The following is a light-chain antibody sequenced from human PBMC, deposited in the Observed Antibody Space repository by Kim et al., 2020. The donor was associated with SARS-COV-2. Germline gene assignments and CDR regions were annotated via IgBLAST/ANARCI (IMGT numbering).Light chain of an antibody. CDR1: SLRSYY. CDR3: NSRDSSGNHLGVV. Sequence: LGQTVRITCQGDSLRSYYASWYQQKPGQAPVLVIYGKNNRPSGIPDRFSGSSSGNTASLTITGAQAEDEADYYCNSRDSSGNHLGVVFGGGTQLTVL. V-gene: IGLV3-19*01. CDR2: GKN. J-gene: IGLJ2*01.